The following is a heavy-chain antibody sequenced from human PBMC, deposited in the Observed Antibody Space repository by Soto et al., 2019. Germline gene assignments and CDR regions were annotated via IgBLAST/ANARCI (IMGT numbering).Heavy chain of an antibody. D-gene: IGHD1-26*01. CDR1: GFNFINYA. Sequence: EVQLLESGGGLVQPGESLRLSCAASGFNFINYAMAWVRQAPGKGLEWLAAISDSADNTYYAGSVKGRFSISRDNSKNTLYLQMNSLSADETAVYYCAKEEAGASDYWGQGTLVTVSS. V-gene: IGHV3-23*01. J-gene: IGHJ4*02. CDR3: AKEEAGASDY. CDR2: ISDSADNT.